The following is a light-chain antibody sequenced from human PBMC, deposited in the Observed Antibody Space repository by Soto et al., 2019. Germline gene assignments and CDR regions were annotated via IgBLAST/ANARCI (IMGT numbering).Light chain of an antibody. J-gene: IGKJ2*01. CDR2: GAS. CDR3: QQYNNWPPLYT. Sequence: EIVMTQSPATLSVSPGEGATLSCRASQSVRSNLAWYQQKPGQPPRLLIYGASTRAYGIPDRFSGSGSGTEFTLTISGLQSEDLAVYYCQQYNNWPPLYTFGQGTKLEIK. V-gene: IGKV3-15*01. CDR1: QSVRSN.